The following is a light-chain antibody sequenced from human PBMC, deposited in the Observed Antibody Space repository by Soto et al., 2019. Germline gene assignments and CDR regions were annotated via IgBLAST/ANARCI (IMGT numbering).Light chain of an antibody. CDR2: GAS. V-gene: IGKV1-39*01. Sequence: DIQMTQSPSSLSADVGDRVTITCRASQSLRDYLNWYQQKPGKAPNLLIHGASTLQSGVPSRFSGGGSGTEFTLTISSLQPEDFATYYCQQSYDVRLSFGGGTKV. CDR3: QQSYDVRLS. CDR1: QSLRDY. J-gene: IGKJ4*01.